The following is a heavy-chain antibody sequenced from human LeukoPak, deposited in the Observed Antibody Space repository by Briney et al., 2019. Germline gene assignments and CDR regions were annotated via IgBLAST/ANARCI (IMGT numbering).Heavy chain of an antibody. Sequence: PSETLSLTCTVSGGAISTYHWTWIRQPPGKGLAWIGYISNSDNTNYNHSLKSRVTMSVDTSKKQFSLILTSVTAADTAVYYCARENFDWLFDSYIYYMDVWGKGTTVTISS. D-gene: IGHD3-9*01. J-gene: IGHJ6*03. V-gene: IGHV4-59*01. CDR3: ARENFDWLFDSYIYYMDV. CDR2: ISNSDNT. CDR1: GGAISTYH.